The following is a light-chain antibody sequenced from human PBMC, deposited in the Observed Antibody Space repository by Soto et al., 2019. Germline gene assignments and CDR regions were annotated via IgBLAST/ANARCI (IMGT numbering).Light chain of an antibody. CDR2: KAS. CDR1: QSISSW. J-gene: IGKJ1*01. V-gene: IGKV1-5*03. CDR3: QQYNSYWK. Sequence: DIQMTQSPSTLSASVGDRVTITCRASQSISSWLAWYQQKPGKAPKLLISKASSLESGVPSRFSGSVSGTEFTLTISSLQPDDFATYYCQQYNSYWKFGQGTKV.